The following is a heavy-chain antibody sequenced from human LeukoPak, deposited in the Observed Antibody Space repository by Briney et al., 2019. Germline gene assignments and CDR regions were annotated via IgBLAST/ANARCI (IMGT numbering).Heavy chain of an antibody. CDR1: GDYITTTNYY. D-gene: IGHD3-9*01. V-gene: IGHV4-39*01. Sequence: SETLSLTCNVSGDYITTTNYYWAWIRQPPGKGLEWIASVFYSGTTYYNPSLKSRVVISMDTSRKQISLRLSSVTATDTAIYYCARRSRLYRHETTGYHDSWGQGTLVTVSS. CDR2: VFYSGTT. J-gene: IGHJ4*02. CDR3: ARRSRLYRHETTGYHDS.